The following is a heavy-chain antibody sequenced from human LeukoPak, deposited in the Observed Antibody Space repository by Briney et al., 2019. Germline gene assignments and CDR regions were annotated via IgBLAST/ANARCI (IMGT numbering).Heavy chain of an antibody. V-gene: IGHV3-23*01. D-gene: IGHD3-10*01. CDR3: ANGEVPNDY. Sequence: PGGSLRLSCAVSGFTFSSHAMTWVRQGPGKGLEWVSGISISGDITYYADSVQGRFIIFRDNSKNTVYLQMNSLRVEDTAVYYCANGEVPNDYWGQGTLVTVSS. CDR2: ISISGDIT. CDR1: GFTFSSHA. J-gene: IGHJ4*02.